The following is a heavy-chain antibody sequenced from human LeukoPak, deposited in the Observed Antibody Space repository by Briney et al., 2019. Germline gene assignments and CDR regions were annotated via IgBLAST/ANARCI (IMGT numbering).Heavy chain of an antibody. CDR3: ARTWSGYKNPIDP. J-gene: IGHJ5*02. CDR2: IIPIFGTA. V-gene: IGHV1-69*13. D-gene: IGHD3-3*01. CDR1: GGTFSSYA. Sequence: ASVKVSCKASGGTFSSYAISWVRQAPGQGLEWMGGIIPIFGTANYAQKFQGRVTITADESTSTAYMELSSLRSEDTAVYYCARTWSGYKNPIDPWGQGILVTVSS.